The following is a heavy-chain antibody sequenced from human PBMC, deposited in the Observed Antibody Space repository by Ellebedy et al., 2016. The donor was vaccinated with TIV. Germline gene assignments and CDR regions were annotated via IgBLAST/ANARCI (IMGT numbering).Heavy chain of an antibody. CDR1: GFTFSNYE. CDR2: ISITGNTI. CDR3: VREVVHTFNWFDP. J-gene: IGHJ5*02. V-gene: IGHV3-48*03. D-gene: IGHD3-22*01. Sequence: GESLKISCAASGFTFSNYEMNWVRQAPGKGLEWISYISITGNTIYYADSVKGRFTISRDNAKNSLYLQMNSLRAEDTAVYYCVREVVHTFNWFDPWGQGTLVSVSS.